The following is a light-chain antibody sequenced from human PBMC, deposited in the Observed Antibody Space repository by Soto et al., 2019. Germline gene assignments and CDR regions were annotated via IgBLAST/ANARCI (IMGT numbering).Light chain of an antibody. V-gene: IGLV2-11*01. CDR1: SSDVGGYDY. Sequence: ALTQPRSVSGSPGQSVTISCTGTSSDVGGYDYVSWYQQHPGKAPKVMIYDVSKRPSGVPDRFSGSKSGNTASLTISGLQAEDEAAYYCCSYADSYTPSVVFGGGTKLTVL. J-gene: IGLJ2*01. CDR3: CSYADSYTPSVV. CDR2: DVS.